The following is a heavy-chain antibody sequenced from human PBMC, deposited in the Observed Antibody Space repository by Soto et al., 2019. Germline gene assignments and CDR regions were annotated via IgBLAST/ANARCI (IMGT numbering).Heavy chain of an antibody. V-gene: IGHV4-59*01. D-gene: IGHD2-2*01. Sequence: QVQLQESGPGLVKPSETLSLTCTVSGGSISSYYWSWIRQPPGKGLEWIGYIYYSGSTNYNPSLKSRVTISVDTSKNQFSLKLSSVTAADTAVYYCARVPRDIVVGDAFDIWGQGTMVTVSS. CDR1: GGSISSYY. J-gene: IGHJ3*02. CDR2: IYYSGST. CDR3: ARVPRDIVVGDAFDI.